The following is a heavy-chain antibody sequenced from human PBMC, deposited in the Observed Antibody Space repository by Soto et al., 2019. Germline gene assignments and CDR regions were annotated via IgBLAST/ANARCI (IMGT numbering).Heavy chain of an antibody. CDR3: VKEGLPAADYGMDV. Sequence: GGSLRLSCAASGFTFSTYAMSWVRQAPGKGLEWVSVISASGATTFYADSVKGRFTISRDNSKNTLYLQMSSVRAEDTAIYYCVKEGLPAADYGMDVWGQGTTVTVSS. CDR2: ISASGATT. V-gene: IGHV3-23*01. D-gene: IGHD6-13*01. CDR1: GFTFSTYA. J-gene: IGHJ6*02.